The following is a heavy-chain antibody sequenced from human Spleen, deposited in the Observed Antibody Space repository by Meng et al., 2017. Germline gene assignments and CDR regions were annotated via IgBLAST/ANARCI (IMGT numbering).Heavy chain of an antibody. CDR2: ISYDGSNK. V-gene: IGHV3-30*01. D-gene: IGHD6-13*01. CDR3: ARESYSSSWYPVYYYYGMDV. Sequence: GESLKISCAASGFTFSSYAMHWVRQAPGKGLEWVAVISYDGSNKYYADSVKGRFTISRDNSKNTLYLQMNSLRAEDTAVYYCARESYSSSWYPVYYYYGMDVWGQGTTVTVSS. CDR1: GFTFSSYA. J-gene: IGHJ6*02.